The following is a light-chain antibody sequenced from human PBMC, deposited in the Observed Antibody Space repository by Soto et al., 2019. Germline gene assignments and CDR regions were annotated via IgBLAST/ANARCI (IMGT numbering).Light chain of an antibody. CDR3: QQYGSSRWT. Sequence: IVLTKSPVTLSLSPGERATLSCRPSQTVSRMYLSWFQQKPGQAPRLLIYGASSRATGIPDRFSGSGSGTDFTLTISRLEPEDFAVYYCQQYGSSRWTFGQGTKVDIK. J-gene: IGKJ1*01. CDR2: GAS. V-gene: IGKV3-20*01. CDR1: QTVSRMY.